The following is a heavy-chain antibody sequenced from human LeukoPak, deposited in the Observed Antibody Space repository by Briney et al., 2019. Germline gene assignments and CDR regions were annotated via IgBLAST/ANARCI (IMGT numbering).Heavy chain of an antibody. CDR1: GGSFSGYY. V-gene: IGHV4-34*01. Sequence: SETLSLTCAVYGGSFSGYYWSWIRQPPGKGLEWIGETNHSGSTNYNPSLKSRVTISVDTSKNQFSLKLSSVTAADTAVYYCARLPRITMVRGVIILVAFDIWGQGTMVTVSS. CDR2: TNHSGST. J-gene: IGHJ3*02. D-gene: IGHD3-10*01. CDR3: ARLPRITMVRGVIILVAFDI.